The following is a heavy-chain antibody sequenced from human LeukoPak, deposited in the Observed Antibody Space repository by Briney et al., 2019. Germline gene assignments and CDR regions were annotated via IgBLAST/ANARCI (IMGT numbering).Heavy chain of an antibody. CDR2: IYPGDSDT. V-gene: IGHV5-51*03. D-gene: IGHD2-2*01. J-gene: IGHJ1*01. Sequence: GRSLKISCKGSGYSFTSYWIGWVRQMPGKGLEWMGIIYPGDSDTRYSPSFQGQVTISADKSISTAYLQWSSLKASDTAMHYCAKSAEYCSSTSCTKYFQHWGQGTLVTVSS. CDR3: AKSAEYCSSTSCTKYFQH. CDR1: GYSFTSYW.